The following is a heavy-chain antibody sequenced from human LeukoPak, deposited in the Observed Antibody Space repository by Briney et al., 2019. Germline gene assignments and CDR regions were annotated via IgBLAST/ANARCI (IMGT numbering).Heavy chain of an antibody. CDR2: IIPIFGTA. D-gene: IGHD5-18*01. CDR1: RGTFIRYA. Sequence: SVKVSCKASRGTFIRYAVSWVRQAPGQGLEWMGGIIPIFGTANYAQEFQGRVTITADESTSTDYMELSSLRSEDTAVYYCARPHGGNNYGYYFDYWGQGTLVTVSS. CDR3: ARPHGGNNYGYYFDY. V-gene: IGHV1-69*13. J-gene: IGHJ4*02.